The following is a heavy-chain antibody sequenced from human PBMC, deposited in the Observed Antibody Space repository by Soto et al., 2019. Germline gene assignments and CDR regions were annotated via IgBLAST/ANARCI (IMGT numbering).Heavy chain of an antibody. D-gene: IGHD6-19*01. J-gene: IGHJ4*02. CDR1: GFRISDFW. CDR2: INKEGGDV. CDR3: VRNRGWYNLDH. Sequence: PGGSLRLSCSVSGFRISDFWMTWVRQAPGKGLEWVANINKEGGDVGYGDSVKGRFTISRDNAMNSLDLQMNSLRVEDTAVYYCVRNRGWYNLDHWGQGALVTVSS. V-gene: IGHV3-7*03.